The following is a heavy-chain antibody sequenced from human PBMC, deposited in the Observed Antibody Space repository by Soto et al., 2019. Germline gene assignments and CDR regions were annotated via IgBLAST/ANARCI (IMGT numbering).Heavy chain of an antibody. Sequence: QVQLQESGPGLVKPSQTLSLTCTVSGGSISSGGYYWSWIRQHPGKGLEWIGYIYYSGSTFYNPSLKSRVTISVDTSKNQFSLKLSSVTAADTAVYYCAGRYYGDYSEAAFDIWGQGTMVTVSS. CDR1: GGSISSGGYY. CDR3: AGRYYGDYSEAAFDI. V-gene: IGHV4-31*03. D-gene: IGHD4-17*01. CDR2: IYYSGST. J-gene: IGHJ3*02.